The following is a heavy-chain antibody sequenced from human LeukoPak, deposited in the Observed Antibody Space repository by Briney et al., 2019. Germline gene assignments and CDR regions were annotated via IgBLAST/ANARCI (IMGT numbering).Heavy chain of an antibody. V-gene: IGHV1-2*02. CDR3: ARDGGEFTIVATIYSMDV. J-gene: IGHJ6*03. CDR2: INPNSGGT. CDR1: GYTFTGYY. D-gene: IGHD5-12*01. Sequence: GASVKVSCKASGYTFTGYYMHWVRQAPGQGLEWMGWINPNSGGTNYAQKFQGRVTMTRDTSISTAYMELSRLRSDDTAVYYCARDGGEFTIVATIYSMDVWGKGTTVTVSS.